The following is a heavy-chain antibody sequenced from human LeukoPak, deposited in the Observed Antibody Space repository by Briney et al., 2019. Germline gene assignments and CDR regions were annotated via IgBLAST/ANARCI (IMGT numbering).Heavy chain of an antibody. V-gene: IGHV3-30*18. CDR3: AKDPVAGSPDWFDP. CDR1: GFTFSSYA. CDR2: ISYDGSNR. D-gene: IGHD6-19*01. J-gene: IGHJ5*02. Sequence: GGSLRLSCAASGFTFSSYAMHWVPHAPGKGLEWVAVISYDGSNRYSADSVKGRFTISRDNSKNTLYLQMNSLGAEDTAAYYCAKDPVAGSPDWFDPWGQGTLVTVSS.